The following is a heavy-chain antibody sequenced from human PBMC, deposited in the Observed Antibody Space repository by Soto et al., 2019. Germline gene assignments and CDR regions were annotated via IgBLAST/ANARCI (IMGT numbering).Heavy chain of an antibody. CDR1: GYTFTSYG. V-gene: IGHV1-18*01. CDR2: ISAYNGNT. CDR3: AISLAVVLVDY. D-gene: IGHD2-15*01. Sequence: QVQLVQSGAEVKKPGASVKVSCKASGYTFTSYGISWVRQAPGQGLEWMGWISAYNGNTKYAQKLQGRVTMTTDTSSSTAYMEVSSLRSDDTALYYCAISLAVVLVDYWVQGTLVSVSS. J-gene: IGHJ4*02.